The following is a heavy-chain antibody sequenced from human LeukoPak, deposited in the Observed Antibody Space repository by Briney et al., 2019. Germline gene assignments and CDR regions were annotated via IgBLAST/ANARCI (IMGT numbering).Heavy chain of an antibody. J-gene: IGHJ2*01. CDR3: ARGQYHLLYWYFDL. CDR2: IYSSGST. CDR1: GGSISSYY. D-gene: IGHD2-2*01. Sequence: PSETLSLTCTVSGGSISSYYWSWIRQPPGKGREWIGRIYSSGSTNYNPSLKSRVTMSVDTSKNQFSLKLSSVAAADTAVYYCARGQYHLLYWYFDLWGRGTLVTVSS. V-gene: IGHV4-4*07.